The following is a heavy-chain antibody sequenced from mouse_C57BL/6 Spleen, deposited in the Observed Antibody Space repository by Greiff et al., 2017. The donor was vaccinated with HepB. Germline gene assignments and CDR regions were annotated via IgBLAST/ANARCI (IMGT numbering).Heavy chain of an antibody. Sequence: VQLQQPGAELVRPGSSVKLSCKASGYTFTSYWMDWVKQRPGQGLEWIGNIYPSDSETHYNQKFKDKATLTVDKSSSTAYMQLSSLTSEDSAVYYCAREGVLRLYAMDYWGQGTPATVSS. D-gene: IGHD2-4*01. CDR3: AREGVLRLYAMDY. J-gene: IGHJ4*01. CDR1: GYTFTSYW. V-gene: IGHV1-61*01. CDR2: IYPSDSET.